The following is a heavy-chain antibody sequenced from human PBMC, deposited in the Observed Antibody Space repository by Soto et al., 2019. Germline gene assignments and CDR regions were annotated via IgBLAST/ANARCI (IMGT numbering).Heavy chain of an antibody. V-gene: IGHV3-33*01. CDR3: AREGYGGEAPFDF. CDR2: IWYDGSNK. Sequence: QVQLVESGGGVVQPGRSLRLSCAASGFTFRSHGMHWLRQAPGKGLEWVAVIWYDGSNKYYADSAKGRFTISRDNSKNTLYLQMNSLRVEDTAVYYCAREGYGGEAPFDFWGQGTLVTVSS. CDR1: GFTFRSHG. J-gene: IGHJ4*02. D-gene: IGHD2-21*01.